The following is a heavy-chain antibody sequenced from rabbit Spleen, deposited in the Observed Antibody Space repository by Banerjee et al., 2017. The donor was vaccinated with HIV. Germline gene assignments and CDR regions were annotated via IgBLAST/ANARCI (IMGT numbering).Heavy chain of an antibody. D-gene: IGHD1-1*01. CDR3: ARDLSSVRLTRLDL. CDR1: GFSFSSSDY. V-gene: IGHV1S45*01. J-gene: IGHJ3*01. Sequence: QEQLVESGGGLVKPEGSLKLSCTASGFSFSSSDYICWVRQAPGKGLEWISCIAGSSSGFTYSATWAKGRFTISKTSTTVTLQMTSLTVADTATYFCARDLSSVRLTRLDLWGQGTLVTVS. CDR2: IAGSSSGFT.